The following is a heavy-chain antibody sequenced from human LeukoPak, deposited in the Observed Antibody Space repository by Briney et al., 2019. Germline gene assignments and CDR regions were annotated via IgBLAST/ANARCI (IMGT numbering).Heavy chain of an antibody. V-gene: IGHV4-34*01. D-gene: IGHD4-17*01. J-gene: IGHJ4*02. Sequence: SETLSLTCAVYGGSFSYYYWSWIRQPPGKGLEWIGEINHSGITNYNPSLKSRVTISADTSKNQFSLKLTSVTAADTAVYYCANPARDFADSGAITWWGQGTLVTVSS. CDR3: ANPARDFADSGAITW. CDR2: INHSGIT. CDR1: GGSFSYYY.